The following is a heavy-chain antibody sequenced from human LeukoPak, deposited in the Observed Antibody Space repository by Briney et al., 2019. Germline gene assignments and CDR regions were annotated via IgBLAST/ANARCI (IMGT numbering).Heavy chain of an antibody. CDR1: GYSISTGYY. Sequence: SETLSLTCTVSGYSISTGYYWDWIRQPPGKGLEWIGTFYHGGSTYYNPSLKSRVTISVDTSKNQFSLKLSSVTAADTAVYYCARLVTMVRGTIDYWGQGTLVTVSS. J-gene: IGHJ4*02. V-gene: IGHV4-38-2*02. CDR2: FYHGGST. D-gene: IGHD3-10*01. CDR3: ARLVTMVRGTIDY.